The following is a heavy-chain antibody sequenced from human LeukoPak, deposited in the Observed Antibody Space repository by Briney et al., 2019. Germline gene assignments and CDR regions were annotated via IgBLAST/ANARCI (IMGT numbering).Heavy chain of an antibody. J-gene: IGHJ5*02. CDR1: GYTFTSYG. V-gene: IGHV1-18*01. D-gene: IGHD6-13*01. CDR2: ISAYNGNT. Sequence: ASVKVSCKASGYTFTSYGISWVRQAPGQGLEWIGWISAYNGNTNYAQKLQGRVTMTTDTSTSTAYMELRSLRSDDTAVYYCARVYSSSWYGWFDPWGQGTLVTVSS. CDR3: ARVYSSSWYGWFDP.